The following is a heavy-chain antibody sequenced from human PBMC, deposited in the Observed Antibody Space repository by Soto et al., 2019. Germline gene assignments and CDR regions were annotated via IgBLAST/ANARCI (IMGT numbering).Heavy chain of an antibody. J-gene: IGHJ6*02. CDR2: ISYDGSNK. Sequence: PGGSLRLSXAASGFTFSSYGMHWVRQAPGKGLEWVAVISYDGSNKYYADSVKGRFTISRDNSKNTLYLQMNGLRAEDTAVYYCAKDTLDRTNGVCYSYYYYYGMDVWGQGTKVTVSS. CDR1: GFTFSSYG. D-gene: IGHD2-8*01. CDR3: AKDTLDRTNGVCYSYYYYYGMDV. V-gene: IGHV3-30*18.